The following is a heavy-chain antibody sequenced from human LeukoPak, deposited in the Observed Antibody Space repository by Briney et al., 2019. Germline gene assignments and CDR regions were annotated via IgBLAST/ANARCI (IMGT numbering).Heavy chain of an antibody. CDR1: GYIFTGYY. J-gene: IGHJ1*01. V-gene: IGHV1-2*02. CDR3: ASCNSGGSCYTYFQH. CDR2: INPNSGGT. Sequence: ASVKVSCKASGYIFTGYYMHWVRQAPGQGLEWMGWINPNSGGTNYAQKFQGRVTMTRDTSISTAYMELSRLRSDDTAVYYCASCNSGGSCYTYFQHWGQGTLVTVSS. D-gene: IGHD2-15*01.